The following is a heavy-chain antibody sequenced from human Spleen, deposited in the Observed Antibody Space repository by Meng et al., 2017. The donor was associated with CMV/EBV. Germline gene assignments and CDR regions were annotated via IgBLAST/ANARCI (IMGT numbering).Heavy chain of an antibody. J-gene: IGHJ5*02. CDR2: IIPIFGTA. CDR1: GGTFSSYA. V-gene: IGHV1-69*05. D-gene: IGHD2-2*01. CDR3: ARLLGYCSSTSCYQLDP. Sequence: SVKVSCKASGGTFSSYAISWVRQAPGQGLEWMGGIIPIFGTANYAQKFQGRVTITTDESTSTAYMELSSLRSEDTAVYYCARLLGYCSSTSCYQLDPWGQGTLVTVSS.